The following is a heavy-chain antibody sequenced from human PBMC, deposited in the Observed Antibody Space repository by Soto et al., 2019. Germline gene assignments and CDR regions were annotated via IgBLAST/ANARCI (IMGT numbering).Heavy chain of an antibody. Sequence: QVQLQESGPGLVKPSQTLSLTYTVSGGSVSSGSYYWSWIRQHPGRGLEWIGRISTSGKIESTPSLKSRLTMSVDRSKNQFSLKLTSVTAADTAVYYCARDNYDFWSAYPMVFDYWGRGTLVTVSS. V-gene: IGHV4-61*02. CDR3: ARDNYDFWSAYPMVFDY. CDR1: GGSVSSGSYY. J-gene: IGHJ4*02. D-gene: IGHD3-3*01. CDR2: ISTSGKI.